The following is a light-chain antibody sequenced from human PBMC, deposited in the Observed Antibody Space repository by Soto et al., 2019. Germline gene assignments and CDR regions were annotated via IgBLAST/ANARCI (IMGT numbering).Light chain of an antibody. CDR1: SSNIGSNT. CDR3: AAWDDSLDGPV. V-gene: IGLV1-44*01. CDR2: SNN. J-gene: IGLJ3*02. Sequence: QSVLTQPPSASGTPGQRVTISCSGSSSNIGSNTVNWYQQLPGTAPKLLIYSNNQRPSGVPDRISGSNSGTSASLAISGLQSEDEDDYYCAAWDDSLDGPVFGGGTQLTVL.